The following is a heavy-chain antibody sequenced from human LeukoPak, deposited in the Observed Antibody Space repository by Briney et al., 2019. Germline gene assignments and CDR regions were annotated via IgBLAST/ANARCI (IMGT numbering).Heavy chain of an antibody. CDR3: ARPTYCGGNCYFNFDY. V-gene: IGHV1-2*02. D-gene: IGHD2-21*02. CDR1: GYTFATYF. J-gene: IGHJ4*02. CDR2: IKPNRGGA. Sequence: ASVKVSCETSGYTFATYFMDWVRQAPGQGLERMGDIKPNRGGANYAQKFRGRVTMTWHTSISTDYIELSGLTSDDTAIYYCARPTYCGGNCYFNFDYWGQGTLVSLSS.